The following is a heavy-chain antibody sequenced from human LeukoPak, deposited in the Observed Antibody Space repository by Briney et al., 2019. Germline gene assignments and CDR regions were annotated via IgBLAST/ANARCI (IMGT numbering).Heavy chain of an antibody. Sequence: SETLSLTCMVSGGSISSYYWSWIRQPPGKGLEWIGYMFYSGSTTYNPSLKSRVTMSVDTSKNHFSLNLTSVTAADTAVYYCATEAPIFQYWGQGTLVTVSS. V-gene: IGHV4-59*01. CDR2: MFYSGST. CDR1: GGSISSYY. D-gene: IGHD3-3*01. J-gene: IGHJ1*01. CDR3: ATEAPIFQY.